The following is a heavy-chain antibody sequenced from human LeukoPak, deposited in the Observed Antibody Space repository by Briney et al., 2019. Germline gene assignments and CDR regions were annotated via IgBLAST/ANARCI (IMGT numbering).Heavy chain of an antibody. CDR3: ARDCSTSYYYGSGTENNWFDP. CDR2: INPNSGGT. J-gene: IGHJ5*02. CDR1: GYTFTGYY. Sequence: ASVKVSCKASGYTFTGYYMHWVRQAPGQGLEWMGWINPNSGGTNYAQKFQGRVTMTRDTSISTAYMELSRLRSDDTAVYYCARDCSTSYYYGSGTENNWFDPWGQGTLVTVSS. V-gene: IGHV1-2*02. D-gene: IGHD3-10*01.